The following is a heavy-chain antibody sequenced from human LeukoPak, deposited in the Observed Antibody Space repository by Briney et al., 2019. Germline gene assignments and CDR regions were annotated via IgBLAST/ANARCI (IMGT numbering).Heavy chain of an antibody. CDR3: AGSGDSSSRFMDV. CDR1: GYTFTGYY. J-gene: IGHJ6*03. D-gene: IGHD6-13*01. V-gene: IGHV1-2*02. Sequence: GASVKVSCKASGYTFTGYYMHWVRQAPGQGLEWMGWINPNSGGTNYAQKFQGRVTTTRDTSTSTVYMELSSLRSEDTAVYYCAGSGDSSSRFMDVWGKGTTVTVSS. CDR2: INPNSGGT.